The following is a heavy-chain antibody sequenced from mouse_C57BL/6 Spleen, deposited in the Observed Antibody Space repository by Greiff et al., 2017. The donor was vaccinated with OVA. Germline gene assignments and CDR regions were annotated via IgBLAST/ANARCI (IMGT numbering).Heavy chain of an antibody. J-gene: IGHJ4*01. CDR2: IDPSDSET. CDR3: ARSGTTVAVYYYAMGD. Sequence: QVQLQQPGAELVRPGSSVKLSCKASGYTFTSYWMHWVKQRPIQGLEWIGNIDPSDSETHYNQKFKDKATLTVDKSSSTAYMQLSSLTSEDSAVYYCARSGTTVAVYYYAMGDWGKGTSVTVAS. V-gene: IGHV1-52*01. D-gene: IGHD1-1*01. CDR1: GYTFTSYW.